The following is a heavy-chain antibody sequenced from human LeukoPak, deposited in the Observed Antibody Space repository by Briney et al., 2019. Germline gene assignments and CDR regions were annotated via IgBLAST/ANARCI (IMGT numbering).Heavy chain of an antibody. Sequence: KASETLSLTCTVFGGSITTYSWSWIRQPPGGGLEWIGYIYYISNTNYNPSLKSRVTMSVDPSKNQFSLKLNSVTAADTAVYYCARTQSQSGSYRYYFGYWGQRTLVTVSS. D-gene: IGHD1-26*01. J-gene: IGHJ4*02. CDR3: ARTQSQSGSYRYYFGY. CDR2: IYYISNT. V-gene: IGHV4-59*01. CDR1: GGSITTYS.